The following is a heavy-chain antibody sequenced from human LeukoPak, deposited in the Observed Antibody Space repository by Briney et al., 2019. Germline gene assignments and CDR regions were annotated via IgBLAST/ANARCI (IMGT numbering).Heavy chain of an antibody. V-gene: IGHV3-30*04. CDR2: ISYDGSNK. J-gene: IGHJ4*02. D-gene: IGHD6-19*01. CDR3: ARAIAVAGFDY. Sequence: QAGGSLRLSCAASGFTFSSYAMHWVRQAPGKGLEWVAVISYDGSNKYHADSVKGRFTISRDNSKNTLYLQMNSLRAEDTAVYYCARAIAVAGFDYWGQGTLVTVSS. CDR1: GFTFSSYA.